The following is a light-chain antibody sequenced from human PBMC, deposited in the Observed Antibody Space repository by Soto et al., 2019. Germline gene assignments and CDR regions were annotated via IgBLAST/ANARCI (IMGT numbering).Light chain of an antibody. CDR1: QSLSNNIY. CDR3: HQRNK. J-gene: IGKJ5*01. V-gene: IGKV3-11*01. Sequence: EIVLTQSPGTLSLSPGERATLSCRASQSLSNNIYLAWYQQKPGQAPRLLIYDTSNRATGIPARFSGSRSGTDFTLTISSLEPEDFGVYLCHQRNKFGQGTRLEIK. CDR2: DTS.